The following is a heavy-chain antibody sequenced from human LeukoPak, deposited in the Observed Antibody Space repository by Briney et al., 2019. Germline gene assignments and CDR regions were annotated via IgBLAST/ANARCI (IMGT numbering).Heavy chain of an antibody. CDR1: GYTFTGYY. D-gene: IGHD3-10*01. Sequence: GASVKVSCKASGYTFTGYYMHWVRQAPGQGLEWMGWINPNSGGTNYAQKFQGRVTMTRDTSISTAYMELSRLRSDDTAVYYCARGTMVRGVPGVDIWGQGTMVTVSS. V-gene: IGHV1-2*02. J-gene: IGHJ3*02. CDR3: ARGTMVRGVPGVDI. CDR2: INPNSGGT.